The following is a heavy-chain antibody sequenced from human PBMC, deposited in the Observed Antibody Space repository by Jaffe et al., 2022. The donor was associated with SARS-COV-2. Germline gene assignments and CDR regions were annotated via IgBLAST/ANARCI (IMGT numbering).Heavy chain of an antibody. CDR1: GFTFSDYA. CDR2: IGGGGIET. J-gene: IGHJ4*02. V-gene: IGHV3-23*04. CDR3: AKGGDSHLPFDY. D-gene: IGHD6-13*01. Sequence: EVQLVESGGGLVQPGGSLRLSCAASGFTFSDYAMSWVRQAPGKGLEWVSVIGGGGIETQYAGSVKGRFTISRDNSKNTVHLQLNSLRAEDTAVYYCAKGGDSHLPFDYWGQGTVVTVSS.